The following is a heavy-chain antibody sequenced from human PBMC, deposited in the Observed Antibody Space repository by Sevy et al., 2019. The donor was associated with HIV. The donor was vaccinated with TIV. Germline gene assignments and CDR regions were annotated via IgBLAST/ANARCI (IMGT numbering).Heavy chain of an antibody. D-gene: IGHD2-2*01. CDR2: INHSGST. Sequence: SETLSLTCAVYGGSFSGYYWSWIRQPPGKGLEWIGEINHSGSTNYNPSLKSRVTISVDTSKNQFSLKWSSVTAADTAVYYCARIVVVPAASGSGWFDPWGQGTLVTVSS. J-gene: IGHJ5*02. V-gene: IGHV4-34*01. CDR3: ARIVVVPAASGSGWFDP. CDR1: GGSFSGYY.